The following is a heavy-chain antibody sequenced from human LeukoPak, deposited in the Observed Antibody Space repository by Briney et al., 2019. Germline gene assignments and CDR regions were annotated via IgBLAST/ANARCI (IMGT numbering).Heavy chain of an antibody. CDR2: MNPNSGNT. CDR3: ARGPRVVKYYYYNGMDV. Sequence: ASVKVSCKASGYTFTSYDINWVRQATGQGLEWMGWMNPNSGNTGYAQKFQGRVTMTRNTSISTAYMELSSLRSEDTAVYYCARGPRVVKYYYYNGMDVWGQGTTVTVSS. D-gene: IGHD3-3*01. J-gene: IGHJ6*02. V-gene: IGHV1-8*01. CDR1: GYTFTSYD.